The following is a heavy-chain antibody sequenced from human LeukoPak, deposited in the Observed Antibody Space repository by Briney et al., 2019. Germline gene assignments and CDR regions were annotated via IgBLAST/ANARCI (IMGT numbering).Heavy chain of an antibody. D-gene: IGHD2-21*02. CDR1: GYTFTSYY. V-gene: IGHV1-46*01. CDR2: INPSGGST. CDR3: ARDDPVTAYRYFDY. Sequence: GASVKVSCKASGYTFTSYYMHWVRQAPGQGLEWMRIINPSGGSTSYAQKFQGRVTITRDTSASTAYMELSSLRSEDTAVYYCARDDPVTAYRYFDYWGQGTLVTVSS. J-gene: IGHJ4*02.